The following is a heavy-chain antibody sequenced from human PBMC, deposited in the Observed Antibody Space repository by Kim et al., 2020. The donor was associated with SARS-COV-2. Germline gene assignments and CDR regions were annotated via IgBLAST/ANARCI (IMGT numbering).Heavy chain of an antibody. Sequence: GGSLRLSCAASGFTFSSYWMHWVRQAPGKGLVWVSRISSDGSDTNYADSVKGRFTISRDNAENTLSLEMNSLRVEDTAVYYCTRGYGSESSIAFDIWGPGTMVTVSS. J-gene: IGHJ3*02. V-gene: IGHV3-74*01. CDR2: ISSDGSDT. CDR1: GFTFSSYW. D-gene: IGHD3-10*01. CDR3: TRGYGSESSIAFDI.